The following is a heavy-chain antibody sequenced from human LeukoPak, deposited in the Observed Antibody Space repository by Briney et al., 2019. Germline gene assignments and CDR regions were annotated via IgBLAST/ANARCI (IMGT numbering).Heavy chain of an antibody. CDR3: VRHVSTNTGYFDS. D-gene: IGHD5-24*01. V-gene: IGHV4-39*01. CDR2: VYYDGTS. CDR1: GGSINNHSYY. Sequence: SETLSLTCTVSGGSINNHSYYWGWIRQPPGKGLEWIGSVYYDGTSYSNPSLKSRVGVFVDTSRDQFSLDLDFVTAADTALYYCVRHVSTNTGYFDSCGQGTLVSVSS. J-gene: IGHJ4*02.